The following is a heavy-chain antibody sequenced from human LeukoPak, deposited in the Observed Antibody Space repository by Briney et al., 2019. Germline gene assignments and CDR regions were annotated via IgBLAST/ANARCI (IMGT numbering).Heavy chain of an antibody. J-gene: IGHJ6*02. CDR2: INQIGSN. D-gene: IGHD3-3*01. CDR1: GFSFSGYY. CDR3: ATGVCTIFGVVSSPRYYGMDV. V-gene: IGHV4-34*01. Sequence: WETLSLTCAVYGFSFSGYYWRWIRQPPGKGVEWLGEINQIGSNHYNPSLKSRATISVDTSKNQCSLKLTSVPAANTAVYYCATGVCTIFGVVSSPRYYGMDVWGQGTTVTVSS.